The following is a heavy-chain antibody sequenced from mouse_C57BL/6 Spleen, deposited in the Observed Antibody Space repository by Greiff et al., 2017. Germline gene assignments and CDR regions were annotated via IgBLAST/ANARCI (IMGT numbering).Heavy chain of an antibody. J-gene: IGHJ1*03. CDR3: ARYYGSSYWYFDV. CDR1: GYTFTSYG. CDR2: IYPRSGNP. D-gene: IGHD1-1*01. Sequence: VQLVESGAELARPGASVKLSCKASGYTFTSYGISWVKQRTGQGLEWIGEIYPRSGNPYYNEKFKGKATLTADKSSSTAYMELRSLTSEDSAVYFCARYYGSSYWYFDVWGTGTTVTVSS. V-gene: IGHV1-81*01.